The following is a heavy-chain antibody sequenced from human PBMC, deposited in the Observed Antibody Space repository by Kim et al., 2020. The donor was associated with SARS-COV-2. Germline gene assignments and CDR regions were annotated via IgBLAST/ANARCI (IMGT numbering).Heavy chain of an antibody. V-gene: IGHV3-33*06. J-gene: IGHJ4*02. D-gene: IGHD2-15*01. Sequence: VKGRFTISRDNSKNTLYLQMNNLRAEDTTVYYCAKERRKYCSGGSCHLEYWGQGTLVTVSS. CDR3: AKERRKYCSGGSCHLEY.